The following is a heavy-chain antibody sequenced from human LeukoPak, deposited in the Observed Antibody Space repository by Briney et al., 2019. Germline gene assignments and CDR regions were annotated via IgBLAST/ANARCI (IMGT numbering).Heavy chain of an antibody. V-gene: IGHV1-2*02. D-gene: IGHD1-26*01. J-gene: IGHJ4*02. CDR2: SNPNSGGT. Sequence: ASVKVSCKASGYTFTGYYMHWVRQAPGQGLEWMGSSNPNSGGTNYAQKFQGRVSMTADTSTSTAYMELRSLRSDDTAVYYCARSGRGTYYYFDLWGQGTLVTVSS. CDR3: ARSGRGTYYYFDL. CDR1: GYTFTGYY.